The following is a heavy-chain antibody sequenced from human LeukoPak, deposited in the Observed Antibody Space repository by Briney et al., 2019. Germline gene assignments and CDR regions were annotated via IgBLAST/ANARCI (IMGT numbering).Heavy chain of an antibody. CDR3: ARDGVSYGYSPYNWFDP. J-gene: IGHJ5*02. CDR2: ISYDGSNK. Sequence: GGSLRLSCAASGLTFSSYAMHWVRQAPGKGLEWVAVISYDGSNKYYADSVKGRFTISRDKSKNTLNLQMNSLRAEDTAVYYCARDGVSYGYSPYNWFDPWGQGTLVTVSS. D-gene: IGHD5-18*01. CDR1: GLTFSSYA. V-gene: IGHV3-30*01.